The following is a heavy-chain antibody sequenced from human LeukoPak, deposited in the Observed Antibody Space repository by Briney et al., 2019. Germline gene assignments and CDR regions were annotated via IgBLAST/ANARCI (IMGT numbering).Heavy chain of an antibody. CDR3: ARGSTVVTPDSNYFDY. Sequence: GGSLRFSCAASGFTLRSYTMNWVRQAPGKGLEWVSSIGISSNKIYYADSVKGRFIISRDNAKNSLYLQMNSLRAEDTAVYYCARGSTVVTPDSNYFDYWGQGTLVTVSS. CDR2: IGISSNKI. J-gene: IGHJ4*02. V-gene: IGHV3-21*01. D-gene: IGHD4-23*01. CDR1: GFTLRSYT.